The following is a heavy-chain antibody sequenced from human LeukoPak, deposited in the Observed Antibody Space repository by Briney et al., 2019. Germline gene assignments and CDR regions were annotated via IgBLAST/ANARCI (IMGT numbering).Heavy chain of an antibody. V-gene: IGHV3-30*18. J-gene: IGHJ4*02. CDR2: ISYDGSNK. CDR3: AKDWAVVVPAAIFDY. Sequence: GGSLRLSCAAPGFTISSYGIHWVRQAPGKGLEWVAVISYDGSNKYYADSVKGRFTISRDNSKNTLYLQMNSLRAEDTAVYYCAKDWAVVVPAAIFDYWGQGTLVTVSS. D-gene: IGHD2-2*01. CDR1: GFTISSYG.